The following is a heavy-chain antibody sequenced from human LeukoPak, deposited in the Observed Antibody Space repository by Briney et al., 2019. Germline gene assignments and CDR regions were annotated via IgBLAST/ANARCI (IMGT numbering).Heavy chain of an antibody. V-gene: IGHV1-69*04. D-gene: IGHD3-10*01. CDR3: AREGLLWFGELPTGGSRFDL. CDR2: IIPILGIA. Sequence: GASVKVSCKASGGTFSSYAISWVRQAPGQGLEWMGRIIPILGIANYAQKFQGRVTITADKSTSTAYMELSSLRSEDTAVYYCAREGLLWFGELPTGGSRFDLWGQGTLVTVSS. CDR1: GGTFSSYA. J-gene: IGHJ5*02.